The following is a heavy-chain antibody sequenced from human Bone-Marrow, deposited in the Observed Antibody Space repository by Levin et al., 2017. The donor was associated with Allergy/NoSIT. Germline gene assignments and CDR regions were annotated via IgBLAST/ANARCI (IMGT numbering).Heavy chain of an antibody. CDR1: GFTFSSYA. CDR3: ALLWFGELLGGAFDY. V-gene: IGHV3-64D*06. CDR2: ISSNGGST. J-gene: IGHJ4*02. D-gene: IGHD3-10*01. Sequence: GESLKISCSASGFTFSSYAMHWVRQAPGKGLEYVSAISSNGGSTYYADSVKGRFTISRDNSKNTLYLQVSSLRAEDTAVYYCALLWFGELLGGAFDYWGQGTLVTVSS.